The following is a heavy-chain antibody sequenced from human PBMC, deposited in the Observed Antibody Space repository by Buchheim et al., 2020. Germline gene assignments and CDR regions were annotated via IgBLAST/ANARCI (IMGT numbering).Heavy chain of an antibody. J-gene: IGHJ3*02. D-gene: IGHD3-9*01. CDR2: ISYDGSNK. CDR1: GFTFSSYG. Sequence: QVQLVESGGGVVQPRRSLRLSCAASGFTFSSYGMHWVRQAPGKGLEWVAVISYDGSNKYYADSVKGRFTISRDNSKNTLYLQMNSLRAEDTAVYYCAKVLRYFDWSDAFDIWGQGT. V-gene: IGHV3-30*18. CDR3: AKVLRYFDWSDAFDI.